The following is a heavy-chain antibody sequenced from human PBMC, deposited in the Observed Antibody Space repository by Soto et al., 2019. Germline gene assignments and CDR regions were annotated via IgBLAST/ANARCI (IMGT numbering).Heavy chain of an antibody. J-gene: IGHJ2*01. CDR2: IYHGGTT. D-gene: IGHD3-16*01. CDR3: ARGPQGGSMYWSFDL. CDR1: GTSISSGGYS. Sequence: QVQLQESGSGLVKPSQTLSLTCVVSGTSISSGGYSWSWIRQPPGKDLEWIGYIYHGGTTYYNPSLKSRVTISVDTSNNQFSLKLSSLTAADTAVYYCARGPQGGSMYWSFDLWGRGTLVTVSS. V-gene: IGHV4-30-2*01.